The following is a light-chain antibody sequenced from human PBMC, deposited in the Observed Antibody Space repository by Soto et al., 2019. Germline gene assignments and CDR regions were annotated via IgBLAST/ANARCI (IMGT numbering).Light chain of an antibody. V-gene: IGKV3-11*01. Sequence: EILLTQSPDTLSLFPGERATLSCRASQSVGSSLAWYQQKLGQAPRLLIYAASDRATGIPGRFSGSGSGTDFTLIISSLEPEDFAFYYCQQGNTWPWTFGQGTKVDIK. CDR3: QQGNTWPWT. CDR2: AAS. CDR1: QSVGSS. J-gene: IGKJ1*01.